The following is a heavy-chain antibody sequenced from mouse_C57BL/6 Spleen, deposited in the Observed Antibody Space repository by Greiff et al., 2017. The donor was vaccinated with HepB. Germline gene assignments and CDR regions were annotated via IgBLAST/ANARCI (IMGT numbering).Heavy chain of an antibody. CDR2: IHPNSGST. V-gene: IGHV1-64*01. D-gene: IGHD1-1*01. Sequence: QVQLQQPGAELVKPGASVKLSCKASGYTFTSYWMHWVKQRPGQGLEWIGMIHPNSGSTNYNEKFKSKATLTVDKSSSTAYMQLSSLTSEDSAVYYCARFTTVVAKTGYFDYWGQGTTLTVSS. CDR3: ARFTTVVAKTGYFDY. CDR1: GYTFTSYW. J-gene: IGHJ2*01.